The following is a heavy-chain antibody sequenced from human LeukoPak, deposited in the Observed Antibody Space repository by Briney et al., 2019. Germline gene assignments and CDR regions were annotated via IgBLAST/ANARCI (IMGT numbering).Heavy chain of an antibody. J-gene: IGHJ6*02. CDR3: AKDYYDFWSGYYLYYYYGMDV. Sequence: GGSLRLSCAASGFTFSSYAMSWVRQAPGKGLEWVSAISGSGGSTYDADSVKGRFTISRDNSKNTLYLQMNSLRAEDTAVYYCAKDYYDFWSGYYLYYYYGMDVWGQGTTVTVSS. V-gene: IGHV3-23*01. CDR1: GFTFSSYA. D-gene: IGHD3-3*01. CDR2: ISGSGGST.